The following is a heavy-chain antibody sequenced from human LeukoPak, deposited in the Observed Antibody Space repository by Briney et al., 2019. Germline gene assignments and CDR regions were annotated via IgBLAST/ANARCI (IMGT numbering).Heavy chain of an antibody. V-gene: IGHV4-39*01. CDR2: IYYSGST. CDR1: GGSISSSSYY. CDR3: ARQIEMATIALDY. D-gene: IGHD5-24*01. Sequence: NPSETLSLTCTVSGGSISSSSYYWGWIRQPPGTGLEWIGSIYYSGSTYYNPSLKSRVTISVDTSKNQFSLKLSSVTAADTAVYYCARQIEMATIALDYWGQGTLVTVSS. J-gene: IGHJ4*02.